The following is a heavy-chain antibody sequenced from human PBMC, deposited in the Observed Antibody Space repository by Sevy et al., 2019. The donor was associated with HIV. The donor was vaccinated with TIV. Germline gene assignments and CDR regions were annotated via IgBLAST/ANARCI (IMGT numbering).Heavy chain of an antibody. J-gene: IGHJ3*02. D-gene: IGHD2-21*01. CDR3: ARSRAYPRDSDDGFAN. V-gene: IGHV4-59*01. CDR2: FFHSGTP. Sequence: SETLSLTCLVSDASITTNYWSWIRQAPGKGLGGIGYFFHSGTPNYNPSPKSRLTISGDTSKNEFSLRLTSVTAADTAVYYCARSRAYPRDSDDGFANWGQGTMVTVS. CDR1: DASITTNY.